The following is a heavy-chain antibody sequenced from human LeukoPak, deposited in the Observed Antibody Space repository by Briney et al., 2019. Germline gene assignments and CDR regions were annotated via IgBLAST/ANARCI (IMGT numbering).Heavy chain of an antibody. J-gene: IGHJ3*02. CDR3: AMTTVVTPDAFDI. V-gene: IGHV4-59*08. CDR1: GGSFSGYY. D-gene: IGHD4-23*01. CDR2: IYYSGST. Sequence: SETLSLTCAVYGGSFSGYYWSWIRQPPGKGLEWIGYIYYSGSTNYNPSLKSRVTISVDTSKNQFSLKLSSVTAADTAVYYCAMTTVVTPDAFDIWGQGTMVTVSS.